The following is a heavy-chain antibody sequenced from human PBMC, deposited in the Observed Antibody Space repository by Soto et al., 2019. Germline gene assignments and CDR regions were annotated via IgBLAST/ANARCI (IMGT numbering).Heavy chain of an antibody. J-gene: IGHJ5*02. Sequence: PSETLSLTCTVCGGSISSYYWSWIRQPPGKGLEWIGYVSDSGSTNYNPSRKSRCTISVDTSKNEFSLKLSSVTAAVTAVYYCARGPFSSTICHPNLLSFPCGQGTLV. CDR1: GGSISSYY. V-gene: IGHV4-59*13. CDR3: ARGPFSSTICHPNLLSFP. D-gene: IGHD2-2*01. CDR2: VSDSGST.